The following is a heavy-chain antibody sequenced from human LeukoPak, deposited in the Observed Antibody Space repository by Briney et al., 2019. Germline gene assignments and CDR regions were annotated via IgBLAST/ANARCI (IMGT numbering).Heavy chain of an antibody. D-gene: IGHD5-24*01. V-gene: IGHV4-34*01. CDR1: GGSFSGYY. J-gene: IGHJ4*02. CDR3: ARVYGRDGYKGRLEY. CDR2: INHSGST. Sequence: PSETLSLTCAVYGGSFSGYYWSWIRQPPGKGLEWIGEINHSGSTNCNPSLKSRVTISVDTSKNQFSLKLSSVTAADTAVYYCARVYGRDGYKGRLEYWGQGNLVTVSS.